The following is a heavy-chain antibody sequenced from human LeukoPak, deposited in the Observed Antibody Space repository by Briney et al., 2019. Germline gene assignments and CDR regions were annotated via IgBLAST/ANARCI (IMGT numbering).Heavy chain of an antibody. J-gene: IGHJ4*02. CDR2: INHSGST. CDR1: GGSFSGYY. V-gene: IGHV4-34*01. D-gene: IGHD1-14*01. CDR3: ARPSLLNPTAYYFDY. Sequence: SETLSLTCAVYGGSFSGYYWSWIRQPPGKGLEWIGEINHSGSTNYNPSLKSRVTTSVDTSKNQFSLKLSSVTAADTAVYYCARPSLLNPTAYYFDYWGQGTLVTVSS.